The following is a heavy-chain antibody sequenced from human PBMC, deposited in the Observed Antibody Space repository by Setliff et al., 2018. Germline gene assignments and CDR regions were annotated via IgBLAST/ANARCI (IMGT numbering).Heavy chain of an antibody. CDR1: GYTFTSYA. Sequence: ASVKVSCKASGYTFTSYAMHWVRQAPGQRLEWMGWINAGNGNTKYSQKFQGRVTITRDTSASTAYMELSSLRSEDTAVYYCATGITMVRTFDYWGQGTLVTAPQ. CDR2: INAGNGNT. D-gene: IGHD3-10*01. CDR3: ATGITMVRTFDY. J-gene: IGHJ4*02. V-gene: IGHV1-3*01.